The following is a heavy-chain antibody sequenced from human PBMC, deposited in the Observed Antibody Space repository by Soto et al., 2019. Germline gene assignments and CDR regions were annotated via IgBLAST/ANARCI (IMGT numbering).Heavy chain of an antibody. Sequence: QVQLQESGPGLVKPSETLSLTCTVSGGSVSSGSYYWSWIRQPPGKGLEWIGYIYYSGSTNYNPSLKSRVTISVDTSKNQFSLKLSSVTAADTAVYYCARDRWARPTVTTVWYYYYGMDVWGQGTTVTVSS. CDR3: ARDRWARPTVTTVWYYYYGMDV. J-gene: IGHJ6*02. D-gene: IGHD4-4*01. CDR2: IYYSGST. V-gene: IGHV4-61*01. CDR1: GGSVSSGSYY.